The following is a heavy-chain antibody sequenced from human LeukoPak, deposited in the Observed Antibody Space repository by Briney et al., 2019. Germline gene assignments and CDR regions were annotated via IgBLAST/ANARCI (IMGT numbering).Heavy chain of an antibody. J-gene: IGHJ4*02. CDR2: IIPIFGTA. CDR1: GGTFSSYA. CDR3: ARGPSYYDSSGYPIYFDY. D-gene: IGHD3-22*01. V-gene: IGHV1-69*05. Sequence: ASVKVSCKASGGTFSSYAVSWVRQAPGQGLEWMGGIIPIFGTANYAQKFQGRVTITTDESTSTAYMELSSLRSEDTAVYYCARGPSYYDSSGYPIYFDYWGQGTLVTVSS.